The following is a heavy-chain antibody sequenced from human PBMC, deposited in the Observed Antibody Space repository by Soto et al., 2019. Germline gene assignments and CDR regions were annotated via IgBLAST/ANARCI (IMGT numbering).Heavy chain of an antibody. CDR2: FYYSGST. D-gene: IGHD2-2*01. CDR3: AAPAASFTFDY. J-gene: IGHJ4*02. CDR1: GGSISSSNYY. Sequence: SETLSLTCPVSGGSISSSNYYWCWIRQPPGKGLEWIGSFYYSGSTYYNPSLNSRVTISVDTSKNQFSLKLSSVTAADTAVYYCAAPAASFTFDYWGQGTLVTVSS. V-gene: IGHV4-39*01.